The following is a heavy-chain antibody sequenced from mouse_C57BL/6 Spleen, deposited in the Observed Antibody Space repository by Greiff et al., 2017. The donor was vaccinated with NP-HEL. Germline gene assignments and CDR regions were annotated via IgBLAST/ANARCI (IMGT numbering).Heavy chain of an antibody. CDR3: ARGDSSGYKTWFAY. CDR1: GYAFSSYW. D-gene: IGHD3-2*02. V-gene: IGHV1-80*01. CDR2: IYPGDGDT. J-gene: IGHJ3*01. Sequence: VKVVESGAELVKPGASVKISCKASGYAFSSYWMNWVKQRPGKGLEWIGQIYPGDGDTNYNGKFKGKATLTADKSSSTAYMQLSSLTSEDSAVYFCARGDSSGYKTWFAYWGQGTLVTVSA.